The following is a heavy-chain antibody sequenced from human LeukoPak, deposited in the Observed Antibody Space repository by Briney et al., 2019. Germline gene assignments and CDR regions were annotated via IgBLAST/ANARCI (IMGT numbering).Heavy chain of an antibody. Sequence: ASVKVSCKASGYTFTSYAMHWVRPAPGQRLEWMGWINAGNDNTKYSQKFQGRVTITRDTSASTAYMELRSLRSDDTAVYYCARDLRTWGGFDYWGQGTLVTVSS. CDR2: INAGNDNT. D-gene: IGHD3-16*01. V-gene: IGHV1-3*01. CDR3: ARDLRTWGGFDY. CDR1: GYTFTSYA. J-gene: IGHJ4*02.